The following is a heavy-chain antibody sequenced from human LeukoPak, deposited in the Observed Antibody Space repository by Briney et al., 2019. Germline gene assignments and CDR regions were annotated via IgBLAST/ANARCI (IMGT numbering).Heavy chain of an antibody. CDR3: TTFHAGDIVVAGDY. CDR2: IKSKTDGGTT. J-gene: IGHJ4*02. CDR1: GFTFSNAW. Sequence: GGSLRLSCAASGFTFSNAWMSWVRQAPGKGLEWVGRIKSKTDGGTTDYAAPVKGRFTISRDDSKNTLYLQMNSLKTEDTAVYYCTTFHAGDIVVAGDYWGQGTLVTVSS. V-gene: IGHV3-15*01. D-gene: IGHD2-2*01.